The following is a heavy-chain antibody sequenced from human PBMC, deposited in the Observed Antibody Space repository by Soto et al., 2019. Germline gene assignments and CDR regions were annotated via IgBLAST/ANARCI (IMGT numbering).Heavy chain of an antibody. J-gene: IGHJ4*02. CDR2: VSPTGDTV. CDR3: LKDAHNGSIDD. CDR1: GFRFEQYV. Sequence: GGSLRLSCAVSGFRFEQYVMHWVRQPPGKGLECVSTVSPTGDTVAYADSVEGRFTVSRDNAKNSLYLQMNSLKGDDTAFYYCLKDAHNGSIDDWGQGT. D-gene: IGHD3-10*01. V-gene: IGHV3-9*01.